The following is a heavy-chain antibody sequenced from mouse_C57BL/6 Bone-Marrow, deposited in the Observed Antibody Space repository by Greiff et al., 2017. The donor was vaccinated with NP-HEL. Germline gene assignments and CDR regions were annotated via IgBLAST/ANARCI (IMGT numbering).Heavy chain of an antibody. CDR2: IFPGSGST. J-gene: IGHJ1*03. CDR3: ARPCSSHWYFDV. D-gene: IGHD1-1*01. CDR1: GYTFTDYY. V-gene: IGHV1-75*01. Sequence: VKVVESGPELVKPGASVKISCKASGYTFTDYYINWVKQRPGQGLEWIGWIFPGSGSTYYNEKFKGKATLTVDKSSSTAYMLLSSLTSEDSAVYFCARPCSSHWYFDVWGTGTTVTVSS.